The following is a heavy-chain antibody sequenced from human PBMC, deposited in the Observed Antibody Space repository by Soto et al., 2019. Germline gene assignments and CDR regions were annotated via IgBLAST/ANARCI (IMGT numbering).Heavy chain of an antibody. CDR1: GYTFTSYG. J-gene: IGHJ1*01. CDR3: AFNDCYDFWRGLVAF. CDR2: ISAYNGNT. V-gene: IGHV1-18*01. D-gene: IGHD3-3*01. Sequence: GASVKVSCKASGYTFTSYGISWVRQAPGQGLEWMGWISAYNGNTNYAQKLRGRVTMTTDTSTSTAYMELRSLRSDDTAVYYCAFNDCYDFWRGLVAFWSQGTLDPVSS.